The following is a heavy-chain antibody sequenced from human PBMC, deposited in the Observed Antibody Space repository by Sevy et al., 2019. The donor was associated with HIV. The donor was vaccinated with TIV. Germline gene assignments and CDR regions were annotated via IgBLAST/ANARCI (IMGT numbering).Heavy chain of an antibody. CDR3: ARAFCTGGRCYSLAY. D-gene: IGHD2-15*01. Sequence: ASVKVSCKASGYTFSSYTMTWVRQAPGQGLEWLGWISPFNGDTNYAQKLQGRVTMTTDTSTGTAYMELRSLRSGDTAVYYCARAFCTGGRCYSLAYWGQGTLVTVSS. CDR1: GYTFSSYT. V-gene: IGHV1-18*01. CDR2: ISPFNGDT. J-gene: IGHJ4*02.